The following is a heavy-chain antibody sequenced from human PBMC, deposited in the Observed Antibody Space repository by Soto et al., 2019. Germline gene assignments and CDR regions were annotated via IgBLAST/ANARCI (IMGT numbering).Heavy chain of an antibody. CDR3: ARDREPHDAFDI. Sequence: GGSLRLSFAASGFTFSDYYMSWIRQAPGKGLEWVSYISSSGSTIYYADSVKGRFTISRDNAKNSLYLQMNSLRAEDTAVYYCARDREPHDAFDIWGQGTMVTVSS. CDR1: GFTFSDYY. D-gene: IGHD1-1*01. CDR2: ISSSGSTI. V-gene: IGHV3-11*01. J-gene: IGHJ3*02.